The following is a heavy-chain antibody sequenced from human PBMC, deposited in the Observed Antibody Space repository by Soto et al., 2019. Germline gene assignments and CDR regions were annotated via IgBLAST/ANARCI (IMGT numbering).Heavy chain of an antibody. Sequence: QEQLVQSGAEVRKPGSSVKVSCKASGGTFSSYAISWVRQAPGQGLEWMGGIIPIFGRPNYAQKFQCRVTITAAESTSSGYMELSSLRSEDTAVYYCARGRIKDSSAWFVRWVLDYWGQGTLVTVSS. J-gene: IGHJ4*02. D-gene: IGHD6-19*01. V-gene: IGHV1-69*01. CDR2: IIPIFGRP. CDR1: GGTFSSYA. CDR3: ARGRIKDSSAWFVRWVLDY.